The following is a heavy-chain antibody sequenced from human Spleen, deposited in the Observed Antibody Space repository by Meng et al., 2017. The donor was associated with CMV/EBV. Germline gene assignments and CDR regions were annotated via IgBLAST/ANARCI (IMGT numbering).Heavy chain of an antibody. Sequence: SQTLSLTCAVYGGSFSGYYWGWIRQPPGKGLEWIGSIYHSGSTYYNPSLKSRVTISVDTSKNQFSLKLSSVTAADTAVYYCARAYDYSNYFDYWGQGTLVTVSS. J-gene: IGHJ4*02. CDR2: IYHSGST. V-gene: IGHV4-34*01. D-gene: IGHD4-11*01. CDR3: ARAYDYSNYFDY. CDR1: GGSFSGYY.